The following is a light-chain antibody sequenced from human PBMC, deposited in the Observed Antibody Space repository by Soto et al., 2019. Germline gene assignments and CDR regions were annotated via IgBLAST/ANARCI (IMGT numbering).Light chain of an antibody. V-gene: IGLV2-14*01. Sequence: QSALTQPASVSGSPGQSIPISCTGTSSDVGGYNSVSWYQQHPGKAPKLMIYEVSNRPSGVSNRFSGSKSGNTASLTISGLQAEDEADYYCSSYISSSTLVFGTGTKVTVL. CDR2: EVS. J-gene: IGLJ1*01. CDR1: SSDVGGYNS. CDR3: SSYISSSTLV.